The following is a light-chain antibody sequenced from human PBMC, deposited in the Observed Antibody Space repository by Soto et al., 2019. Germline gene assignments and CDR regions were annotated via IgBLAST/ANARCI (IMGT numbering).Light chain of an antibody. CDR3: LHHGSLVLT. Sequence: EIVLTQSPGTLSLSPGERATLSSRASQNVSSSYLAWYQQKPGQAPRLLIYGASSSATVIPDRFSGSGSVKDFTLTSSRLEAEDFAVYYCLHHGSLVLTFGGGTKVEIK. J-gene: IGKJ4*01. CDR1: QNVSSSY. CDR2: GAS. V-gene: IGKV3-20*01.